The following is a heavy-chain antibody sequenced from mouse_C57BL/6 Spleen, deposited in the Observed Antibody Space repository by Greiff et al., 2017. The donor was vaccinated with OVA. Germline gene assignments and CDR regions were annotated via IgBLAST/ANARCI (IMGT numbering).Heavy chain of an antibody. D-gene: IGHD1-1*01. V-gene: IGHV1-75*01. CDR3: AIYYYGRGYFDY. Sequence: VKLQQSGPELVKPGASVKISCKASGYTFTDYYINWVKQRPGQGLEWIGWIFPGSGSTYYNEKFKGKATLTVDKSSSTAYMLLSSLTSEDSAVYFCAIYYYGRGYFDYWGQGTTLTVSS. J-gene: IGHJ2*01. CDR2: IFPGSGST. CDR1: GYTFTDYY.